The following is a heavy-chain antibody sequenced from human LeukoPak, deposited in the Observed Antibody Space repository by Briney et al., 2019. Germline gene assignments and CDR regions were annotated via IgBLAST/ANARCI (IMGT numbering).Heavy chain of an antibody. D-gene: IGHD5-18*01. J-gene: IGHJ4*02. V-gene: IGHV4-61*02. Sequence: SQTLSLTCTVSGGSISSGSYYWTWFRQPAGKGLEWIGRIYTSVSTNHNPSLKSRVTISLDTPKNQFSLKLISVTAADTAVYFCARERTDTSMDYWGQGTLVTVSS. CDR2: IYTSVST. CDR1: GGSISSGSYY. CDR3: ARERTDTSMDY.